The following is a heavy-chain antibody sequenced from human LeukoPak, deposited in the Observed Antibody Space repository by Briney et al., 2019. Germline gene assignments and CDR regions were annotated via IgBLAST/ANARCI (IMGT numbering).Heavy chain of an antibody. V-gene: IGHV3-53*01. D-gene: IGHD1-26*01. CDR2: IYSGGTT. Sequence: PGGSLRLSCAASGFTVSTNFMSWVRQAPGKGLEWVSVIYSGGTTYYADSVKGRFTISRDNSKNTLYLQMNSLRAEDTAVYYCARDYVGATGAFDIWGQGTMVTVSS. CDR1: GFTVSTNF. CDR3: ARDYVGATGAFDI. J-gene: IGHJ3*02.